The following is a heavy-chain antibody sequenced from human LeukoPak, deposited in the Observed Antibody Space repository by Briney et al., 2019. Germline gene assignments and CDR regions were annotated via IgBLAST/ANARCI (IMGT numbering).Heavy chain of an antibody. D-gene: IGHD3-22*01. CDR3: AREDYYDSSGYDAFDI. Sequence: GGSLGLSCAASGFTFSSYSMNWVRQAPGKGLEWVSSISSSSSHIYYADSVKGRFTISRDNAKNSLYLQMNSLRAEDTAVYYCAREDYYDSSGYDAFDIWGQGTMVTVSS. CDR1: GFTFSSYS. CDR2: ISSSSSHI. V-gene: IGHV3-21*01. J-gene: IGHJ3*02.